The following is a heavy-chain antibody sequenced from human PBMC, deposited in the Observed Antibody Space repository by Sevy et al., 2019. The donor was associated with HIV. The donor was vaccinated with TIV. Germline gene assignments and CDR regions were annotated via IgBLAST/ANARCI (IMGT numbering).Heavy chain of an antibody. D-gene: IGHD1-26*01. CDR2: ISHDGSKD. V-gene: IGHV3-30-3*01. CDR1: GFTFSSYE. Sequence: GGSLRLSCAASGFTFSSYEIHWVRQAPGRGLEWVAAISHDGSKDYYGDSVRGRFTVSRDNSKNMLYLQVNSLRPEDTGVYPCTRSSGSGAFDIWGQGTRVTVSS. J-gene: IGHJ3*02. CDR3: TRSSGSGAFDI.